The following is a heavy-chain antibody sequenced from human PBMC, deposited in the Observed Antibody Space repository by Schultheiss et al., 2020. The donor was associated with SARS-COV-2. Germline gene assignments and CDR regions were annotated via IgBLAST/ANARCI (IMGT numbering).Heavy chain of an antibody. CDR2: IYHSGST. D-gene: IGHD6-19*01. V-gene: IGHV4-4*02. CDR3: AKDYHFRSGWYKSRVGDGMDV. J-gene: IGHJ6*02. CDR1: GGSISSSNW. Sequence: SETLSLTCAVSGGSISSSNWWSWVRQPPGKGLEWIGEIYHSGSTNYNPSLKSRVTISVDKSKNQFSLKLSSVTAADTAVYYCAKDYHFRSGWYKSRVGDGMDVWGQGTTVTVSS.